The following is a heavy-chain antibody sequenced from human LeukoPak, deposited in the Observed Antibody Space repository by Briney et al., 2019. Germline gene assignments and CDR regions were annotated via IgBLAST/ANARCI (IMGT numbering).Heavy chain of an antibody. J-gene: IGHJ6*02. V-gene: IGHV4-59*08. CDR3: ARLGSTPGYYYYYGMDV. Sequence: SETLSLTCTVSGGSISSYYWSWIRQPPGKGLEWIGYIYYSGSTNYNPSLKSRVTISVDTSKNQFSLKLSSVTAADTAVYYCARLGSTPGYYYYYGMDVWGQGTTVTVFS. D-gene: IGHD1-26*01. CDR1: GGSISSYY. CDR2: IYYSGST.